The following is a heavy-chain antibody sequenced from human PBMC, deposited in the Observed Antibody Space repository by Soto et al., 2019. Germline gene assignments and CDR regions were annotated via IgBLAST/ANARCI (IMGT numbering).Heavy chain of an antibody. CDR1: GFTFSSYW. V-gene: IGHV3-7*01. Sequence: GGSLRLSXAASGFTFSSYWMSWVRQAPGKGLEWVANIKQDGSEKYYVDSVKGRFTISRDNAKNSLYLQMNSLRAEDTAVYYCARVPRSGYSDYWGQGTPVTVSS. CDR2: IKQDGSEK. CDR3: ARVPRSGYSDY. D-gene: IGHD3-22*01. J-gene: IGHJ4*02.